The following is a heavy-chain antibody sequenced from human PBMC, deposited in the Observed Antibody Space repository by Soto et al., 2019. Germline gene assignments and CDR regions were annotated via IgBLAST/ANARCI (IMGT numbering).Heavy chain of an antibody. CDR1: GFTFSNAW. CDR2: IKSKTDGGTT. CDR3: TTDSYYYDSSGYYSHAFDI. V-gene: IGHV3-15*07. J-gene: IGHJ3*02. D-gene: IGHD3-22*01. Sequence: GGSLRLSCAASGFTFSNAWMNWVRQAPGKGLEWVGRIKSKTDGGTTDYAAPVKGRFTISRDDSKNTLYLQMNSLKTEDTAVYYCTTDSYYYDSSGYYSHAFDIWGQGTMVTVSS.